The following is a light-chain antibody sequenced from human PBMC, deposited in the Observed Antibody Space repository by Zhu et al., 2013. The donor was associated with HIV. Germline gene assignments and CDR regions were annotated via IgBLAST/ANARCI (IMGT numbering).Light chain of an antibody. CDR1: TPNIGAGYD. J-gene: IGLJ2*01. V-gene: IGLV1-40*01. Sequence: QSGLTQPPSVSGAPGQRVTISCTGSTPNIGAGYDVHWYQQLPGTAPKLLIYGNSNRPSGVPDRFSGSKSGTSASLAITGLQADDEADYYCQSYDSSLSAVVFGGGTKLTVL. CDR3: QSYDSSLSAVV. CDR2: GNS.